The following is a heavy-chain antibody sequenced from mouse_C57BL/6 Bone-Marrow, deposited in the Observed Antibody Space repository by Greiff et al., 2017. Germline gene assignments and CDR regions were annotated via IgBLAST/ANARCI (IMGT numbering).Heavy chain of an antibody. CDR3: TPSITTVVDFDV. J-gene: IGHJ1*03. V-gene: IGHV14-4*01. D-gene: IGHD1-1*01. CDR1: GFNIKDDY. CDR2: IDPENGDT. Sequence: VQLQQSGAELVRPGASVKLSCTASGFNIKDDYMHWVKQRHEQGLEWIGWIDPENGDTESASKFQGKATITADTSSNTAYLQLSSLTSEDTAVYYGTPSITTVVDFDVWGTGTTVTVSS.